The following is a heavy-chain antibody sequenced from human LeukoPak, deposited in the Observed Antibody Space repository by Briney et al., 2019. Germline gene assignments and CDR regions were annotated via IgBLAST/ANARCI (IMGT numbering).Heavy chain of an antibody. CDR2: IKSKTDGGTT. D-gene: IGHD2-15*01. CDR3: TTVTEKVVAATMYYFDY. V-gene: IGHV3-15*01. Sequence: GGSLGLSCAASGFTFSNAWMSWVRQAPGKGLEWVGRIKSKTDGGTTDYAAPVKGRFTISRDDSKNTLYLQMNSLKTEDTAVYYCTTVTEKVVAATMYYFDYWGQGTLVTVSS. J-gene: IGHJ4*02. CDR1: GFTFSNAW.